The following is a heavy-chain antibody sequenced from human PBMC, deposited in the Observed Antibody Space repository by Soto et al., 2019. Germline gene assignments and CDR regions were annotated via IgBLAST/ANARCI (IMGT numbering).Heavy chain of an antibody. D-gene: IGHD6-19*01. CDR1: GYTFTSYA. J-gene: IGHJ5*02. V-gene: IGHV1-3*01. Sequence: GASVKVSCKASGYTFTSYAMHWVRQAPGQRLEWMGWINAGNGNTKYSQKFQGRVTITRDTSTSTAYMELSSLRSEDTAVYYCARGVAGPLHWFDPWGQGTLVTVSS. CDR2: INAGNGNT. CDR3: ARGVAGPLHWFDP.